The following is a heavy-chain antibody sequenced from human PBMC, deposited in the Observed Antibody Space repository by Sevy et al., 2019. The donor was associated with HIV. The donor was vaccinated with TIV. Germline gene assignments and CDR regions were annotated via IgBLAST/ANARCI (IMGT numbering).Heavy chain of an antibody. D-gene: IGHD3-3*01. CDR2: IYYSGST. Sequence: SETLSLTCTVSGGSISSYYWSWIRQPPGKGLEWIGYIYYSGSTNYNPSLKSRVTISVDTSKNQFSLKLSSVTAADTAVYYCARIQIFGGDDGFYYGMDVWGQGTTVTVSS. J-gene: IGHJ6*02. CDR1: GGSISSYY. CDR3: ARIQIFGGDDGFYYGMDV. V-gene: IGHV4-59*01.